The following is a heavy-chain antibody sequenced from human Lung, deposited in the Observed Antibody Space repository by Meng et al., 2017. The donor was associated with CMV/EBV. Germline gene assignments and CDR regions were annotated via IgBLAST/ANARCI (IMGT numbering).Heavy chain of an antibody. D-gene: IGHD3-10*01. V-gene: IGHV3-21*01. CDR1: GFTFSSYI. J-gene: IGHJ5*02. CDR2: ISSSSSYI. Sequence: ESLKISXAASGFTFSSYIMNWVRQAPGKGLGWVSSISSSSSYIYYGDSVKGRFTIPRDNAKNSLYLKMNSLRAEDTAVYYCARDDYGSGSYYNGAWFDAWGQGTLVTVSS. CDR3: ARDDYGSGSYYNGAWFDA.